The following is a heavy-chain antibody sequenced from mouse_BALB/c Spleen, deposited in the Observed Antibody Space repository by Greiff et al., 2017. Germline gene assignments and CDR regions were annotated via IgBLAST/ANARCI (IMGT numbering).Heavy chain of an antibody. CDR1: GYTFTSYW. J-gene: IGHJ2*01. Sequence: VQLQQPGAELVKPGASVKLSCKASGYTFTSYWMHWVKQRPGQGLEWIGEINPSNGRTNYNEKFKSKATLTVDKSSSTAYMQLSSLTSEDSAVYYCARWNYGNYDFDYWGQGTTLTVSS. CDR2: INPSNGRT. V-gene: IGHV1S81*02. CDR3: ARWNYGNYDFDY. D-gene: IGHD2-1*01.